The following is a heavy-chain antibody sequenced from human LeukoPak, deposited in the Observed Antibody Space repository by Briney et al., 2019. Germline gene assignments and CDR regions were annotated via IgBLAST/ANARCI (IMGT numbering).Heavy chain of an antibody. D-gene: IGHD1-26*01. CDR3: ARGRSSGSYYSDY. CDR2: ISTYNGHT. J-gene: IGHJ4*02. Sequence: ASVKVSCKASGYSFTSIGITWVRQAPGQGLEWMGWISTYNGHTNYAQQLQGRVTMTTDTSTSTAYMELRSLRSDDTAVYYCARGRSSGSYYSDYWGQGTLVTVSS. CDR1: GYSFTSIG. V-gene: IGHV1-18*01.